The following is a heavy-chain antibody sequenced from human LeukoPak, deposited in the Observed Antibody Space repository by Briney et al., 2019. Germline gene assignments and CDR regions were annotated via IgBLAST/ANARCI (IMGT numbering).Heavy chain of an antibody. CDR2: IRYDGSNK. CDR3: AGGRDTYYDFWSGQPRPGYDAFDI. CDR1: GFTFSSYG. Sequence: GGSLRLSCAASGFTFSSYGMHWVRQAPGKGLEWVAFIRYDGSNKYYADSVKGRFTISRDNSKNTLYLQMNSLRAEDTAVYYCAGGRDTYYDFWSGQPRPGYDAFDIWGQGTMVTVSS. J-gene: IGHJ3*02. V-gene: IGHV3-30*02. D-gene: IGHD3-3*01.